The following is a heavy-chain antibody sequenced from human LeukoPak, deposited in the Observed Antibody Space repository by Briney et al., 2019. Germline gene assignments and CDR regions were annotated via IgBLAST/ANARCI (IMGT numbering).Heavy chain of an antibody. Sequence: SVKVSCKASGGTLSSYAISWVRQAPGQGLEWMGRIIPIFGTANYAQKFQGRVTITTDESTSTAYMELSSLRSEDTAVYYCARSSPIVATILHYFDYWGQGTLVTVSS. CDR1: GGTLSSYA. CDR3: ARSSPIVATILHYFDY. V-gene: IGHV1-69*05. CDR2: IIPIFGTA. J-gene: IGHJ4*02. D-gene: IGHD5-12*01.